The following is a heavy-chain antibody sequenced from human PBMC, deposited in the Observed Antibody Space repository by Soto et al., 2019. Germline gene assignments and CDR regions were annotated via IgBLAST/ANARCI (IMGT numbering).Heavy chain of an antibody. J-gene: IGHJ6*03. V-gene: IGHV4-34*01. D-gene: IGHD2-2*01. CDR2: INHSGST. Sequence: SETLSLTCAVYGGSFGGYYWSWIRQPPGKGLEWIGEINHSGSTNYNPSLKSRVTISVDTSKNQFSLKLSSVTAADTAVYYCARESRLGGCSSTSCYWRPKYYYMVVWGKGTTVTVSS. CDR1: GGSFGGYY. CDR3: ARESRLGGCSSTSCYWRPKYYYMVV.